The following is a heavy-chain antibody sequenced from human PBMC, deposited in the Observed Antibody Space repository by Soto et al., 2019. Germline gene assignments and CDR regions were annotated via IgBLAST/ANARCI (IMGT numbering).Heavy chain of an antibody. CDR3: ARDTRKELWAEDLNAMDV. V-gene: IGHV1-18*01. CDR2: ISAYNGQT. J-gene: IGHJ6*02. D-gene: IGHD3-16*01. CDR1: AYSYTSYG. Sequence: QVQLVQSGPEVKKPGASVNVSCKASAYSYTSYGISWVRQAPGQGLEWMGWISAYNGQTNYAQKFRGRVTFTTDASTSTAFMQLRSLRSDDTAMYYCARDTRKELWAEDLNAMDVWGQGTTVTV.